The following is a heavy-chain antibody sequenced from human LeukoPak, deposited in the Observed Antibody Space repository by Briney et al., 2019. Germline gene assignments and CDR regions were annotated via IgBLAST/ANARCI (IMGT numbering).Heavy chain of an antibody. J-gene: IGHJ3*02. V-gene: IGHV3-23*01. Sequence: PGGSLRLSCTASGFTFSAYAMMWVRQAPGKGPEWVSAIRGGGGSAFNADSVKGRFTISRDNSKYTLFLQMNSLRAEDTAVYYCARDPNGDYIGAFDMWGPGTMVTVSS. D-gene: IGHD4-17*01. CDR2: IRGGGGSA. CDR1: GFTFSAYA. CDR3: ARDPNGDYIGAFDM.